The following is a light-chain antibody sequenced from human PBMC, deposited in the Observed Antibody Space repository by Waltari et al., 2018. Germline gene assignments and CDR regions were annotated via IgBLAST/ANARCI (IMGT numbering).Light chain of an antibody. CDR2: EVS. V-gene: IGLV2-14*01. Sequence: QSALTQPASVSGSPGQSITISCTGTSSDVGGYNYASWYQQHPGKAPKLMIYEVSNRPSGVSNRFSGSKSGNTASLTISGLQAEDEADDYCSSYTSSSTPGPVFGGGTKLTVL. CDR1: SSDVGGYNY. CDR3: SSYTSSSTPGPV. J-gene: IGLJ2*01.